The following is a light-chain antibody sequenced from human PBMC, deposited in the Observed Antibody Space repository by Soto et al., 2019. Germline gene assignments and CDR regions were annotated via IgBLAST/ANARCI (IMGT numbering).Light chain of an antibody. CDR1: SSNIGAGYK. CDR2: VDV. Sequence: QSVLTQPPSVSGAPGQRVTISCTGSSSNIGAGYKVHWYQQVPGSAPRLLMFVDVNRPSGVPDRFSTSKSGTSASLAITGLQAEDEADYYCQSYDSSLSGVVFGGGTQLTVL. V-gene: IGLV1-40*01. J-gene: IGLJ3*02. CDR3: QSYDSSLSGVV.